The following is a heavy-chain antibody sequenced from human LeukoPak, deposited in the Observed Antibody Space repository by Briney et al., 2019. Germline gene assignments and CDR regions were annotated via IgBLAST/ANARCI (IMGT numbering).Heavy chain of an antibody. CDR2: ISSSSSYI. J-gene: IGHJ3*02. V-gene: IGHV3-21*01. Sequence: PGGSLRLSCAASGFTFSSYSMNWVRQAPGKGLEWVSSISSSSSYIYYADSVKGRFTISRDNAKNSLYLQMNSLRAEDTAVYYCARRLNRDIVVVVAAPDAFDIWGQGTMVTVSS. CDR1: GFTFSSYS. CDR3: ARRLNRDIVVVVAAPDAFDI. D-gene: IGHD2-15*01.